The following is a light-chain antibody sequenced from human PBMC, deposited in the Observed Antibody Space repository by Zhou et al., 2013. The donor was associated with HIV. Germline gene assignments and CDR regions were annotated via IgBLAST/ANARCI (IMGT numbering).Light chain of an antibody. CDR3: QHYGTSPLILT. J-gene: IGKJ3*01. Sequence: EIVLTQSPATLSVSPGERVTLSCRASQSINGDLAWYQQKAGQAPRLLIYDASIRATGVPARFSGSGSGTDFTLTISRLEPDDFAVYYCQHYGTSPLILTFGPGTRVDVK. CDR1: QSINGD. V-gene: IGKV3-20*01. CDR2: DAS.